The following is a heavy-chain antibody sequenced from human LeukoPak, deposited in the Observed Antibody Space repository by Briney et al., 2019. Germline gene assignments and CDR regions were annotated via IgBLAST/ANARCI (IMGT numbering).Heavy chain of an antibody. CDR2: INPNTGGT. D-gene: IGHD3-16*02. V-gene: IGHV1-2*02. J-gene: IGHJ5*02. CDR1: GYKFIDYY. CDR3: AAVIPFVGFDP. Sequence: ASAKVSCRASGYKFIDYYIQWGRQAPGQGLEWMGWINPNTGGTSYTQNFQSRVTMTRDTSITSAYMELSSLSSDDTAVYYCAAVIPFVGFDPWGQGTLVTVSS.